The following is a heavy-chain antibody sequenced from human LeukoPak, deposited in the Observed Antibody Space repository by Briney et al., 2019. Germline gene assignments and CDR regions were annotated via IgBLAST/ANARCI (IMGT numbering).Heavy chain of an antibody. CDR2: ISSSSSYI. CDR3: ARETRASSPSFDY. D-gene: IGHD1-26*01. J-gene: IGHJ4*02. Sequence: GGSLRLSCAASGFTFSSYSMNWVRQAPGKGLEWVSSISSSSSYIYYADSVKGRFTISRDNAKNSLYLQMNSLRAEDTAVYYCARETRASSPSFDYWGQGTLVIVSS. CDR1: GFTFSSYS. V-gene: IGHV3-21*01.